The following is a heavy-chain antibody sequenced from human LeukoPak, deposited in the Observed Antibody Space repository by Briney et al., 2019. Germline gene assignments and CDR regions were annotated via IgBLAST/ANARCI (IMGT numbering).Heavy chain of an antibody. D-gene: IGHD5-18*01. J-gene: IGHJ5*02. CDR2: INPGGSHI. V-gene: IGHV5-51*01. CDR3: ARKNPTALRNNWFDP. Sequence: GESLKISCKGSGYSFTNYWIAWVRQMPGKGLEWMRAINPGGSHIRYSPSFQGQVTISTDKSISTAYLQWSSLKASDTAIYYCARKNPTALRNNWFDPWGQGTLVTVSS. CDR1: GYSFTNYW.